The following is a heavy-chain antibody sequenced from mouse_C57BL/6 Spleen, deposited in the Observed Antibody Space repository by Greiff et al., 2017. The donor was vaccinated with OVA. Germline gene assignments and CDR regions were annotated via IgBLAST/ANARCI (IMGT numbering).Heavy chain of an antibody. Sequence: VQGVESGAELVRPGTSVKVSCKASGYAFTNYLIEWVKQRPGQGLEWIGVINPGSGGTNYNEKFKGKATLTADKSSSTAYMQLSSLTSEDSAVYICARKGHTRWGQGTSVTVSS. CDR2: INPGSGGT. CDR3: ARKGHTR. CDR1: GYAFTNYL. V-gene: IGHV1-54*01. J-gene: IGHJ4*01.